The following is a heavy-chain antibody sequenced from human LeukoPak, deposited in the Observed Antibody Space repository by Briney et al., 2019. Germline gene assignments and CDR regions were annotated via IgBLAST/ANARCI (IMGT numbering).Heavy chain of an antibody. J-gene: IGHJ4*02. CDR3: AKTRRSATEYGGFDY. CDR2: IRRDGRTT. Sequence: GGSLRLSCATSGFTFDDYAMHWVRQAPGKGPEWVCLIRRDGRTTYYADSVKGRFAISRDNSKRSLYLQMNRLRTEDTALYYCAKTRRSATEYGGFDYWGQGTLVTVSS. CDR1: GFTFDDYA. D-gene: IGHD4/OR15-4a*01. V-gene: IGHV3-43*02.